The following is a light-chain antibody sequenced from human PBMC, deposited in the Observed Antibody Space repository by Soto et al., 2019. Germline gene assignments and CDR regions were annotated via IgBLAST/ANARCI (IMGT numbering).Light chain of an antibody. V-gene: IGKV2-28*01. J-gene: IGKJ5*01. CDR3: MQALQTPAT. CDR1: QILLHSNGYNY. Sequence: DIVMTPSPLSLPVTPGEPASISFWSSQILLHSNGYNYLDWYLQKPGQSPQLLIYLGSNRASGVPDRFSGSGSGTDFTLKISRVEAEDVGVYYCMQALQTPATFGQGTRLEIK. CDR2: LGS.